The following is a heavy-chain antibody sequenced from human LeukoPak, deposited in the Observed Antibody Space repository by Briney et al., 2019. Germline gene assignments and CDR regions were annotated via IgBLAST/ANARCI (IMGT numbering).Heavy chain of an antibody. J-gene: IGHJ4*02. CDR3: VKDNPLDY. CDR1: GFTFSNHG. Sequence: PGGSLRLSCGASGFTFSNHGMLWVRQSPGKGLEWVAFIRYDGNIKLYADSMKGRFTISRDNSKNTLYLHINSLRAEDTALYYCVKDNPLDYWGQGTLVIVSS. V-gene: IGHV3-30*02. CDR2: IRYDGNIK.